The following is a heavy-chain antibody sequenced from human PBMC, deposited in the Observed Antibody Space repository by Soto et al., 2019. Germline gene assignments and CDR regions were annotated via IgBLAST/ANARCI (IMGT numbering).Heavy chain of an antibody. CDR2: IRSKAYGGTT. V-gene: IGHV3-49*03. CDR3: TTNYYDSSGYDNWFDP. D-gene: IGHD3-22*01. CDR1: EFTFGDYA. Sequence: PWGSLRLSGTASEFTFGDYAMSWFRQAPGKGLEWVGFIRSKAYGGTTQYAASVKGRFTISRDDSKSIAYLQMNSLKTEDTAVYNCTTNYYDSSGYDNWFDPWGQGTLVTVSS. J-gene: IGHJ5*02.